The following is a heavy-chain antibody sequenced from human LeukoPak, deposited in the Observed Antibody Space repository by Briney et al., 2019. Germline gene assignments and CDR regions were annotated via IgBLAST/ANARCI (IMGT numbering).Heavy chain of an antibody. CDR2: INHSGST. CDR3: ARGGVHCSSTSCYIAYYYYHYMDV. Sequence: PSETLSLTCAVYGGSFSGYYWSWIRQPPGKGLEWIGEINHSGSTNYNPSLKSRVTISVDTSKNQFSLKLSSVTAADTAVYYCARGGVHCSSTSCYIAYYYYHYMDVWGKETTVTVSS. J-gene: IGHJ6*03. V-gene: IGHV4-34*01. D-gene: IGHD2-2*02. CDR1: GGSFSGYY.